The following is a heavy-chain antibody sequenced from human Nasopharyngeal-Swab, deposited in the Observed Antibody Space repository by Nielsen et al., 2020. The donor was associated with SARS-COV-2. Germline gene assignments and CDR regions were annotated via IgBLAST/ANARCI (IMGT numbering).Heavy chain of an antibody. Sequence: ASVKVSCKASGYTFTTYGISWARQAPGQGLEWMGWINTYNGDTNYAQNLQGRVTMTTDTSTSTAYMELRSLRSDDTAVYYCARANYCRVGTCHGVTHNWFDPWGQGTPATVSS. J-gene: IGHJ5*02. CDR2: INTYNGDT. V-gene: IGHV1-18*04. CDR3: ARANYCRVGTCHGVTHNWFDP. D-gene: IGHD2-15*01. CDR1: GYTFTTYG.